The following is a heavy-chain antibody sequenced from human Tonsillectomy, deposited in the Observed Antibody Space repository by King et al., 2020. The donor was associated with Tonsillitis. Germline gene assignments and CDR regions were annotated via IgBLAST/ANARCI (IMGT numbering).Heavy chain of an antibody. V-gene: IGHV4-34*01. D-gene: IGHD3-3*02. Sequence: VQLQQWGAGLLKPSETLSLTCAVSGGSFSAHSWSWIRQPPGKGLEWIGEISHSGTTYYNPSLKSRVTISVDTSKNQFSLKLSSVTAADTAVYYCATGPSPIFGVVFTPPTNFDHWGQGTLVTVS. CDR3: ATGPSPIFGVVFTPPTNFDH. CDR2: ISHSGTT. J-gene: IGHJ4*02. CDR1: GGSFSAHS.